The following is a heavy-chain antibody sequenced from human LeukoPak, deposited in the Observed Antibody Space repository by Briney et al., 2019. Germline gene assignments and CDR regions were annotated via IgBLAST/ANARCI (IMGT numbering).Heavy chain of an antibody. J-gene: IGHJ2*01. V-gene: IGHV4-59*08. CDR3: ARLKVGAYFDL. CDR2: IYSSGAT. D-gene: IGHD3-16*01. CDR1: DDSISIYY. Sequence: PSETLSLTCTVSDDSISIYYWSWLRQPPGKGPEWIAYIYSSGATSYNPSLRSRVSISLDTSKSQFSLKLSSVTVADTAVYYCARLKVGAYFDLWGRGTLVTVSS.